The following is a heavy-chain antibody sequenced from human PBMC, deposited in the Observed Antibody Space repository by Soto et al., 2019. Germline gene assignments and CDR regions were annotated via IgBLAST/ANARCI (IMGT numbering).Heavy chain of an antibody. CDR1: GGSISSSSYY. CDR2: IYYSGST. D-gene: IGHD6-13*01. Sequence: SETLSLTCTVSGGSISSSSYYWGWIRQPPGKGLEWIGSIYYSGSTYYNPSLKSRVTISVDTSKNQFSLKLSSVTAADTAVYYCARHGLEIAAARYYFDYWGQGTLVTVSS. J-gene: IGHJ4*02. V-gene: IGHV4-39*01. CDR3: ARHGLEIAAARYYFDY.